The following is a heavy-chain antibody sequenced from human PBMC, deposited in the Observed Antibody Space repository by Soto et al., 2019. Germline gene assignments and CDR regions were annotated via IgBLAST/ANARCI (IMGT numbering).Heavy chain of an antibody. CDR2: ISSSSSYI. V-gene: IGHV3-21*01. J-gene: IGHJ6*02. CDR3: ARVGEAFSSSWTYYYYYGMDV. Sequence: GGSLRLSCAASGFTFSSYSMNWVRQAPGKGLEWVSSISSSSSYIYYADSVKGRFTISRDNAKNSPYLQMNSLRAEDTAVYYCARVGEAFSSSWTYYYYYGMDVWGQGTTVTVSS. D-gene: IGHD6-13*01. CDR1: GFTFSSYS.